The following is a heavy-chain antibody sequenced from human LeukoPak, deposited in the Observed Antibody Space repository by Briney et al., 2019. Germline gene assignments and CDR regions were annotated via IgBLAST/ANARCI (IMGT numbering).Heavy chain of an antibody. J-gene: IGHJ4*02. CDR1: GFTFSSSW. V-gene: IGHV3-74*01. CDR2: INSDGSST. Sequence: GGSLRLSCAASGFTFSSSWMHWVRHAPGKGLVWVSRINSDGSSTSYADSVKGRFTISRDNAKNTLYLQMNSLRAEDTAVYYCARDLDPISYYYDSSGYSDWGQGTLVTVSS. CDR3: ARDLDPISYYYDSSGYSD. D-gene: IGHD3-22*01.